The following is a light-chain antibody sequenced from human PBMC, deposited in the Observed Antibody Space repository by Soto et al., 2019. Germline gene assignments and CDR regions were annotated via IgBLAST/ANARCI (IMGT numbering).Light chain of an antibody. J-gene: IGLJ2*01. Sequence: QAVVTRDPSLTVSPGGTVTLTCGSSTGAVTSNHHPYWFQQKAGQAPRTLIYDTSNKHSWTPARFSGSLLGDKAALTLSGAQPEDEAQYYCLLSYNAARVFGGGTKLTVL. CDR3: LLSYNAARV. V-gene: IGLV7-46*01. CDR2: DTS. CDR1: TGAVTSNHH.